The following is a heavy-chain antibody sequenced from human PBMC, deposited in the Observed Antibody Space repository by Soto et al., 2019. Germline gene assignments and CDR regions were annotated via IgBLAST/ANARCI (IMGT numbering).Heavy chain of an antibody. J-gene: IGHJ4*02. CDR2: ISSSSSYI. V-gene: IGHV3-21*01. Sequence: GGSLRLSCAASGFTFSSYSMNWVRQAPGKGLEWVSSISSSSSYIYYADSVKGRFTISRDNAKNSLYLQMNSLRAEDTAVYYCARDTGSGYQVPFDYWGQGTLVTAPQ. D-gene: IGHD3-22*01. CDR1: GFTFSSYS. CDR3: ARDTGSGYQVPFDY.